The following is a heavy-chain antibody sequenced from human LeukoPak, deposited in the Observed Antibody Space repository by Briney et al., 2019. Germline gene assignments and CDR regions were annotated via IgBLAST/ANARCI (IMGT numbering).Heavy chain of an antibody. J-gene: IGHJ4*02. Sequence: ASVKVSCKASGYTFTGYYMHWVRQAPGQGLEWMGWINPNSGGTNYAQKFQGRVTMTRDMSTSTVYMELGSLRSEDTAVYYCARVITVRGVIFDYWGQGTLVTVSS. D-gene: IGHD3-16*01. V-gene: IGHV1-2*02. CDR1: GYTFTGYY. CDR2: INPNSGGT. CDR3: ARVITVRGVIFDY.